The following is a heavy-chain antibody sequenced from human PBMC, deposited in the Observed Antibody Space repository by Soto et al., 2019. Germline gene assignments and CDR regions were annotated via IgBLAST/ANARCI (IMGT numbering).Heavy chain of an antibody. J-gene: IGHJ6*02. D-gene: IGHD2-8*01. V-gene: IGHV3-30*18. CDR3: AKEGGNGVGDYYYYYGMDV. CDR2: ISYDGSNK. Sequence: GGSLRLSCAASGFTFSSYGMLWVRQAPGKGLEWVAVISYDGSNKYYADSVKGRFTISRDNSKNTLYLQMNSLRAEDTAVYYCAKEGGNGVGDYYYYYGMDVWGQGTTVTVSS. CDR1: GFTFSSYG.